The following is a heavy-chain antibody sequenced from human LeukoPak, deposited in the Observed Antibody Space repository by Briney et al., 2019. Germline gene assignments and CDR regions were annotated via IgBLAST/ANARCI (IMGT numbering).Heavy chain of an antibody. CDR2: MNPDSGST. J-gene: IGHJ6*02. V-gene: IGHV1-8*02. D-gene: IGHD3-22*01. Sequence: ASVKVSCTASGYTFSSYGISWVRQAPGQGLEWMGWMNPDSGSTGYAQKFQGRVTMTRNTSINTAYMELSSLRSEDTAVYYCARGMFDSSGSYYYFYYPMDVWGHGTTVTVSS. CDR3: ARGMFDSSGSYYYFYYPMDV. CDR1: GYTFSSYG.